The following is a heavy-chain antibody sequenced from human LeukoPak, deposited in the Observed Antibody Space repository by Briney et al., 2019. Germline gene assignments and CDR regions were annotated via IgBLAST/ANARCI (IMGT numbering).Heavy chain of an antibody. CDR2: IYTSGST. D-gene: IGHD6-6*01. CDR1: GGSISSYY. J-gene: IGHJ4*02. V-gene: IGHV4-4*07. CDR3: AAYSSSSRAFDY. Sequence: SETLSLTCTVSGGSISSYYWSWIRQPAGKGLEWIGRIYTSGSTNYNPSLKSRVTMSVDTSKNQFSLKLSSVTAADTAVYYCAAYSSSSRAFDYWGQGTLVTVSS.